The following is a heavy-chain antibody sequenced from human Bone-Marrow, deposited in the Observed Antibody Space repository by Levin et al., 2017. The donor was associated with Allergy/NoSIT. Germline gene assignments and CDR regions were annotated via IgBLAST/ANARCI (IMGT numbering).Heavy chain of an antibody. V-gene: IGHV5-51*01. D-gene: IGHD5-12*01. CDR2: IYPGDSDA. Sequence: GESLKISCKASGYTFTTSWIGWVRQLPGKGLEWMGVIYPGDSDARYTQPFQGQVSISVDKSINTAYLQWTTLKASDTAMYYCARPALSGHSGNDSPLDYWGQGTLVIVSS. J-gene: IGHJ4*02. CDR1: GYTFTTSW. CDR3: ARPALSGHSGNDSPLDY.